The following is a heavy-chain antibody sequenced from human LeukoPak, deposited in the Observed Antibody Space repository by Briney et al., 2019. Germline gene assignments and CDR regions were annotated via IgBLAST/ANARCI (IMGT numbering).Heavy chain of an antibody. V-gene: IGHV3-33*01. CDR2: IWYDGSNK. D-gene: IGHD5-18*01. CDR3: ARAGHSYGYELDY. Sequence: GGSLRLSCAASGFTFSSYGMHWVRQAPGRGLEWVAVIWYDGSNKYYADSVKGRFTISRDNSKNTLYLQMNSLRAEDTAVYYCARAGHSYGYELDYWGQGTLVTVSS. J-gene: IGHJ4*02. CDR1: GFTFSSYG.